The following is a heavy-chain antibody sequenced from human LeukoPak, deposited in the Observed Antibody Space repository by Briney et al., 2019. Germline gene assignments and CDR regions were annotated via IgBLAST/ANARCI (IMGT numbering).Heavy chain of an antibody. Sequence: SETLSLTCTVSGGSTSSYYWSWIRQPPGKGLEWIGYIYYSGSTNYNPSLKSRVTISVDTSKNQFSLKLSSVTAADTAVYYCARGGGGIADNWFDPWGQGTLVTVSS. CDR1: GGSTSSYY. V-gene: IGHV4-59*01. CDR3: ARGGGGIADNWFDP. D-gene: IGHD6-13*01. J-gene: IGHJ5*02. CDR2: IYYSGST.